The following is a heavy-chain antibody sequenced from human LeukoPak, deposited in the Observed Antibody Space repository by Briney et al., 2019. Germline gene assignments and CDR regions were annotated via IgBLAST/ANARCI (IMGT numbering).Heavy chain of an antibody. J-gene: IGHJ4*02. V-gene: IGHV3-30*18. Sequence: GGSLRLSCAASGSTFSSYGMHWVRQAPGKGLEWVAVISDDGNKKYYADSVKGRFTISRDNSKNTVYLQMNSLRAEDTAVYYCAKDSRNYYLDYWGQGTLVIVSS. CDR1: GSTFSSYG. CDR2: ISDDGNKK. CDR3: AKDSRNYYLDY.